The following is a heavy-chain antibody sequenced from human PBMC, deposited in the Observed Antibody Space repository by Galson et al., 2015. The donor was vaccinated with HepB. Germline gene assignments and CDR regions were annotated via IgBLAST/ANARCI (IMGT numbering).Heavy chain of an antibody. Sequence: CAISGDSVSSNSAAWNWIRQSPSRGLEWLGRTYYRFKWYYDYAVSVKSRITITPDISKNQYSLQLNSVTPEDKAVYYCARNVYYDTSGSYYKTGWIDPWGQGTLVTVSS. J-gene: IGHJ5*02. CDR3: ARNVYYDTSGSYYKTGWIDP. D-gene: IGHD3-22*01. CDR2: TYYRFKWYY. V-gene: IGHV6-1*01. CDR1: GDSVSSNSAA.